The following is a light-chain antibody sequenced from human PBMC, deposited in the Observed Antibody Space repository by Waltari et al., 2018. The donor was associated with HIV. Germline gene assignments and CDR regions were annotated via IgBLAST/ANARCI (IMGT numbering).Light chain of an antibody. V-gene: IGLV2-14*01. CDR3: SSYTTSDSVV. CDR1: TSAISSYTP. Sequence: QSALTQPASVSGSPGQSISISCTGPTSAISSYTPVSWYRHRPGEAPKLLIYGASHRPSGVSHRFSASTFGNTASLTISGLQTDDEGDYYCSSYTTSDSVVFGGGTRLTVL. CDR2: GAS. J-gene: IGLJ3*02.